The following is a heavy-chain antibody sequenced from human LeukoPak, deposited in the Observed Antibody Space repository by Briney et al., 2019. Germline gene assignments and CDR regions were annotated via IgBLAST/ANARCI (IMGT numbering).Heavy chain of an antibody. Sequence: GGSLRLSCAASGFTFSSYGIHWVRQAPGKGLEWVASIKQDGSEKYYVDSVKGRVTISRDNAKNSLYLQMNSLRAEDTAVYYCARVFGAGYSDYWGQGTLVTVSS. CDR3: ARVFGAGYSDY. J-gene: IGHJ4*02. CDR2: IKQDGSEK. D-gene: IGHD4/OR15-4a*01. V-gene: IGHV3-7*01. CDR1: GFTFSSYG.